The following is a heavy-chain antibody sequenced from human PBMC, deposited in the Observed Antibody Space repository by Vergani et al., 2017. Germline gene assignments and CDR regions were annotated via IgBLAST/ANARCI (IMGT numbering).Heavy chain of an antibody. CDR2: ISGSGGST. CDR3: ARKPSTVTTVNYYYYYMDV. J-gene: IGHJ6*03. Sequence: EVQLLESGGGLVQPGGSLRLSCAASGFTFSSYAMSWVRQAPGKGLEWVSGISGSGGSTKYADPVKGRFTISRDNSKNTLDLQMNSLRAADTAVYYCARKPSTVTTVNYYYYYMDVWGKGTTVTVSS. V-gene: IGHV3-23*01. CDR1: GFTFSSYA. D-gene: IGHD4-17*01.